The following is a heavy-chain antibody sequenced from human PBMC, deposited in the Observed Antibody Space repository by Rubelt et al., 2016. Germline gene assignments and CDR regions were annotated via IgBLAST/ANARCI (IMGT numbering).Heavy chain of an antibody. Sequence: QITLKESGPTLVRPTQTLTLTCTFSGFSLNTIGVGVGWIRQPPGKALEWLAVLYWNDDKRYSPSMESRITITKDTSKNHVVLTMPTMDPLDTATYYCAHCRETEIFDFWGQGTLVTVSS. J-gene: IGHJ4*02. CDR2: LYWNDDK. CDR3: AHCRETEIFDF. D-gene: IGHD1-14*01. V-gene: IGHV2-5*01. CDR1: GFSLNTIGVG.